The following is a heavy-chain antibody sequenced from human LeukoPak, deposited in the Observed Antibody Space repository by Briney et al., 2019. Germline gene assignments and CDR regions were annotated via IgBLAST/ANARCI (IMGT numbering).Heavy chain of an antibody. J-gene: IGHJ4*02. CDR1: GFTVSSNY. CDR3: ARDRTMVRGVPAFDY. CDR2: IYSGGST. D-gene: IGHD3-10*01. V-gene: IGHV3-66*01. Sequence: GGSLRLSCAASGFTVSSNYMSWVRQAPGKGLECVSVIYSGGSTYYADSVKGRFTISRDNSKNTLYLQMNSLRAEDTAVYYCARDRTMVRGVPAFDYWGQGTLVTVSS.